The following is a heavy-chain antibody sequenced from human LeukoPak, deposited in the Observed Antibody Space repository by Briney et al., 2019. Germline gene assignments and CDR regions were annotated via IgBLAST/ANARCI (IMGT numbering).Heavy chain of an antibody. J-gene: IGHJ4*02. Sequence: ASVTVSCKASGYTFTGYYMNWVRQAPGQGLEWMGWINPNSGSTNYAQRFQGRVTMTEDTSTDTAYMELSSLRSEDTAVYYCATDQIGGNFDYWGQGTLVTVSS. CDR3: ATDQIGGNFDY. CDR1: GYTFTGYY. D-gene: IGHD1-1*01. CDR2: INPNSGST. V-gene: IGHV1-2*02.